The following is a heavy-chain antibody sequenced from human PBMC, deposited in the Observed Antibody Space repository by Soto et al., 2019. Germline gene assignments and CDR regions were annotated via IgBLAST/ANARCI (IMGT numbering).Heavy chain of an antibody. D-gene: IGHD6-13*01. CDR3: AKALSELVPTYFDT. CDR1: GYTFTTYD. J-gene: IGHJ4*02. Sequence: QVQLVQSGAEVKKPGASVRVSCKASGYTFTTYDIHWVRQAPGLGLEWMGIITPGGGITSYAQTFKGRITITRDTSTSTVYMERSSLSSEDTAMYYCAKALSELVPTYFDTWGQGTLVTVSS. CDR2: ITPGGGIT. V-gene: IGHV1-46*01.